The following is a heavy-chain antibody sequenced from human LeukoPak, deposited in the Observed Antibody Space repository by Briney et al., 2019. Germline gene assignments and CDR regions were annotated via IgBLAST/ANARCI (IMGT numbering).Heavy chain of an antibody. Sequence: AETLSLTCSVSGGSFSSYYWSWIRQPPGKGLEWIAYIYYSGSTNYNPSLKSRVTISLDPSKNQLSLKLSSVTDADTAVHYCARSTPRVGSGRSPYYMDVGGKETTVTVS. D-gene: IGHD3-10*01. J-gene: IGHJ6*03. CDR1: GGSFSSYY. V-gene: IGHV4-59*08. CDR2: IYYSGST. CDR3: ARSTPRVGSGRSPYYMDV.